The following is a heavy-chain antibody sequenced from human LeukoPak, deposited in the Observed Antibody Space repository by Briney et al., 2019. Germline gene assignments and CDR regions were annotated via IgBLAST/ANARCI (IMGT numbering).Heavy chain of an antibody. CDR2: INNDGSIT. Sequence: PGGSQRLSCAASGFTFSSYWMHWVRQAPGKGLVWVSRINNDGSITGYADSVEGRFTISRDNAKNTLFLQMNSLRAEDTAVYYCASGSCGGGRCYLHPEYWGQGTLVTVSS. CDR1: GFTFSSYW. CDR3: ASGSCGGGRCYLHPEY. V-gene: IGHV3-74*01. D-gene: IGHD2-15*01. J-gene: IGHJ4*02.